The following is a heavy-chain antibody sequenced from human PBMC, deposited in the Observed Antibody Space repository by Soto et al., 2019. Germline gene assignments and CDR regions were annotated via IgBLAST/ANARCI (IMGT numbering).Heavy chain of an antibody. J-gene: IGHJ4*02. CDR2: ISSSGSTI. D-gene: IGHD6-19*01. V-gene: IGHV3-48*03. CDR1: GFTFSSYE. Sequence: EVQLVESGGGLVQPGGSLRLSCAASGFTFSSYEMNWVRQAPGKGLEWVSYISSSGSTIYYADSVKGRFTISRDNAKNSLYLPMNSLRAEDTAVYDCARDVGYSSGWYPYWGQGTLVTVSS. CDR3: ARDVGYSSGWYPY.